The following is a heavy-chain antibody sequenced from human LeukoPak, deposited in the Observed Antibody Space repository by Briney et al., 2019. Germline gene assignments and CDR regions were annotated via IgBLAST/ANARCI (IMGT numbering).Heavy chain of an antibody. D-gene: IGHD6-19*01. Sequence: SETLSLTCTVSGGSISSYYRSWIRQPPGKGLEWIGYIYYSGSTNYNPSLKSRVTISVDTSKNQFSLKLSSVTAADTAVYYCARASPRYSSGWYGTHYGMDVWGQGTTVTVSS. J-gene: IGHJ6*02. CDR1: GGSISSYY. CDR2: IYYSGST. V-gene: IGHV4-59*01. CDR3: ARASPRYSSGWYGTHYGMDV.